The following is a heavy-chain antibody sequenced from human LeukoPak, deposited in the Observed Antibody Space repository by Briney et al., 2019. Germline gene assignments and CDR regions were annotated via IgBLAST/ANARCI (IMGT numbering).Heavy chain of an antibody. V-gene: IGHV1-46*03. Sequence: GASVKVSCKTSGYDFTSYFIHWVRQAPGQGLEWMGIINPSGGGTIDAQKFQDRVTMTRDTSTSTVYIELSRLTFEDTAVYYCARSASMVRHHKRGRFFDHWGQGTLVTVSS. CDR2: INPSGGGT. CDR1: GYDFTSYF. D-gene: IGHD3-10*01. CDR3: ARSASMVRHHKRGRFFDH. J-gene: IGHJ4*02.